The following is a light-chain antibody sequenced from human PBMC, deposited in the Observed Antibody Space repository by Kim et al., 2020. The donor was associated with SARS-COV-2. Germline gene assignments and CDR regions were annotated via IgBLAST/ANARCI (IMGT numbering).Light chain of an antibody. CDR3: AAWDDSLNGWV. CDR1: TSNIGSNT. CDR2: SDN. Sequence: GQGVIISCSGRTSNIGSNTVSWHQQLPGPAPKVLIYSDNQRPSGVPDRFSGSRSGTSASLAISGLQSEDEADYFCAAWDDSLNGWVFGGGTQLTVL. V-gene: IGLV1-44*01. J-gene: IGLJ3*02.